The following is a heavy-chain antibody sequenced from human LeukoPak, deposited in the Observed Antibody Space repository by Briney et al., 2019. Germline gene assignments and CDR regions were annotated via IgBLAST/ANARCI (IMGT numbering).Heavy chain of an antibody. CDR3: AKDSCSGGSCYYLENFDY. V-gene: IGHV3-23*01. D-gene: IGHD2-15*01. CDR2: ISGSGART. J-gene: IGHJ4*02. Sequence: GGSLRLSCAASGFTFSSYAMSWVRQAPGKGLEWVSAISGSGARTFYADSVKGRFTISRDNSKDTMDLQMNSLRAEDTAVYYCAKDSCSGGSCYYLENFDYWGQGTLVTVSS. CDR1: GFTFSSYA.